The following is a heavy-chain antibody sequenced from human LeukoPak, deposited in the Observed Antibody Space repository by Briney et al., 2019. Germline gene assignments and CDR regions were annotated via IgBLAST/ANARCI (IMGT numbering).Heavy chain of an antibody. CDR3: ARMAGAGYYFYMDV. V-gene: IGHV3-20*04. D-gene: IGHD1-26*01. CDR2: INWNGGST. Sequence: GGSLRLSCAASGFTFDDHGMSWVRQAPGKGLEWVSGINWNGGSTGYADSVKGRFNISRDNSNNSLYLQMNSLGAEDTALYYCARMAGAGYYFYMDVWGKGTTVTVSS. CDR1: GFTFDDHG. J-gene: IGHJ6*03.